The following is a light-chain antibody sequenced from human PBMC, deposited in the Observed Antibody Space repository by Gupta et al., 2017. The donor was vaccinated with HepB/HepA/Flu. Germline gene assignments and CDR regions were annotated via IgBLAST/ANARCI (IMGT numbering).Light chain of an antibody. V-gene: IGKV3-11*01. CDR3: QQHSNRPLIT. CDR1: QSVSRN. Sequence: EIVFTQSPATLSLSPGERVTLSCRASQSVSRNLAWYEQKPGQAPRLLIYDASNRTTGIPARFSGSRSGTDFTLTISSLEPEDFAVYYCQQHSNRPLITFGQGTRLEIK. J-gene: IGKJ5*01. CDR2: DAS.